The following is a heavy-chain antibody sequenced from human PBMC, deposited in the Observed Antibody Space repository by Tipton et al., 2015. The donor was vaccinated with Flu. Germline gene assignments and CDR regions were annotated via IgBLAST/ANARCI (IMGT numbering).Heavy chain of an antibody. Sequence: QLVQSGAEVKKAGESLKISCKVSGYRFSTYWIGWVRQVPGKGLEWMGIIDPSDSETKNSPSVQGQVSMSVDRSISTAYLHWSSLKASDTAVYYCARPRLESSSWPIDFWGRGTLVTVSS. D-gene: IGHD6-13*01. J-gene: IGHJ4*01. CDR2: IDPSDSET. CDR3: ARPRLESSSWPIDF. V-gene: IGHV5-51*01. CDR1: GYRFSTYW.